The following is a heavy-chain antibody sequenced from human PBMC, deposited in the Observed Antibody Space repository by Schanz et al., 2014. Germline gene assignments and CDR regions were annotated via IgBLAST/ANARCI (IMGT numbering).Heavy chain of an antibody. CDR1: GYIFTSYS. CDR2: INPIDGST. D-gene: IGHD4-4*01. J-gene: IGHJ6*02. CDR3: ASALTTWGGMDV. V-gene: IGHV1-46*01. Sequence: QVHLVQSGAEVKKPGASVKVSCKASGYIFTSYSMHWVRQAPGQGLEWMGLINPIDGSTTYVWGFHGRLTMTRDTSTTTVYMDLSTLRSEDTAVYYCASALTTWGGMDVWGQGTTVTVSS.